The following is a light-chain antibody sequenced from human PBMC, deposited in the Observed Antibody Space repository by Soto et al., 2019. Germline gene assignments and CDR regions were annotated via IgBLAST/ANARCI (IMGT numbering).Light chain of an antibody. CDR2: GAS. J-gene: IGKJ3*01. V-gene: IGKV3-20*01. CDR3: QQYGDLPLS. Sequence: EIVLTQSPGTLSLPPGERVTLSCRASQSLPTKALAWYQQKPGQTPRLLIYGASTRDTAIPDRFNGSGSGTDFTLTISRVEPEDFAVYYCQQYGDLPLSFGPGTKVDIK. CDR1: QSLPTKA.